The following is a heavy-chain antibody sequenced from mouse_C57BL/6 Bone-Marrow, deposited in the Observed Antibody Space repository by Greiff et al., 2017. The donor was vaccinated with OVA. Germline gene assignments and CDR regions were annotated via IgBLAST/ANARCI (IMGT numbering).Heavy chain of an antibody. CDR2: ISSGSSTI. Sequence: EVMLVESGGGLVKPGGSLKLSCAASGFTFSDYGMHWVRQAPEKGLEWVAYISSGSSTIYYADTVKCRFTISRDNAKNTLFLQMTSLRSEDTAMYYCARRYDGYYQAWFAYWGQGTLVTVSA. J-gene: IGHJ3*01. CDR1: GFTFSDYG. V-gene: IGHV5-17*01. CDR3: ARRYDGYYQAWFAY. D-gene: IGHD2-3*01.